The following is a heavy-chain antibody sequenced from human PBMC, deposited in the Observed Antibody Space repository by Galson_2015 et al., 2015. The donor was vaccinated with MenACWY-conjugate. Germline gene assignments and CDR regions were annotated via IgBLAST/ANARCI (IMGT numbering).Heavy chain of an antibody. CDR1: GFTFSSYW. D-gene: IGHD2-15*01. CDR3: ARVRGDYSLDY. V-gene: IGHV3-7*03. J-gene: IGHJ4*02. CDR2: IKPDGSEK. Sequence: SLRLSCAASGFTFSSYWMTWVRQAPGKGLEWVANIKPDGSEKNYVDSLKGRFTISRDNTKNSLFLQMNSLRAEDTAVYYCARVRGDYSLDYWGQGTLVTVSS.